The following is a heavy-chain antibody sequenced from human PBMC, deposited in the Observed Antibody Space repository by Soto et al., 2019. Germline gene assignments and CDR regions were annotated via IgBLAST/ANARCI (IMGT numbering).Heavy chain of an antibody. V-gene: IGHV4-39*02. CDR3: ARDPGYSYGNT. D-gene: IGHD5-18*01. J-gene: IGHJ5*02. CDR1: GGSISSSSYY. CDR2: IFYSGST. Sequence: SETLSLTCTVSGGSISSSSYYWGWIRQPPGKGLEWIGSIFYSGSTYYNPSLKSRVTISVDTSKNQFSLKLSSVTAADTAVYYCARDPGYSYGNTWGQGTLVTVSS.